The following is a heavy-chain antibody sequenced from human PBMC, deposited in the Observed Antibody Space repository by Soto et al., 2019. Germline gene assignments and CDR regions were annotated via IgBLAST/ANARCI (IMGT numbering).Heavy chain of an antibody. CDR3: ARDRGYYDSSGVYYYYGMDV. CDR2: IIPIFGTA. CDR1: GGTFSSYA. D-gene: IGHD3-22*01. J-gene: IGHJ6*02. Sequence: QVQLVQSGAEVKKPGSSVKVSCKASGGTFSSYAISWVRQAPGQGLEWMGGIIPIFGTANYAQKFQGRVTITADESTSTAYMELSSLRSEDTAVYYCARDRGYYDSSGVYYYYGMDVWGQGTTVTVSS. V-gene: IGHV1-69*01.